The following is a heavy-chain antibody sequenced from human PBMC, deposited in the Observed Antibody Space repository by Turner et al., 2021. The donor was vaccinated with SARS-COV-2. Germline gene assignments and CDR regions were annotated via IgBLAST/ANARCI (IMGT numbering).Heavy chain of an antibody. J-gene: IGHJ5*02. CDR1: GFTVSSNY. CDR2: IYSGGST. D-gene: IGHD1-26*01. V-gene: IGHV3-66*02. CDR3: ATDQKGGRGP. Sequence: EVQLVESGGGFVQPGGSLRLSCAASGFTVSSNYMSWVRQAPGKGMGWVSVIYSGGSTYYADSVKSRFTISRDNPKNTLYLQMNSLRAEDTAVYYCATDQKGGRGPWGQGTLVTVSS.